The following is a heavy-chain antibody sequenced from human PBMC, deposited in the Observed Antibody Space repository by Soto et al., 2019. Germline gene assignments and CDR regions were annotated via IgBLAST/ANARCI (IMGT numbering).Heavy chain of an antibody. CDR3: ARVAAAGKGRYYYMDV. Sequence: GESLKISCEASEYRLTSYWIGWVRQMPGKGLEWMGIIYPGDSDTKYSPSSQGQVTMTTDTSTSTAYMELRSLRSDDTAVYYCARVAAAGKGRYYYMDVWGKGTTVTVSS. D-gene: IGHD6-13*01. CDR2: IYPGDSDT. CDR1: EYRLTSYW. V-gene: IGHV5-51*01. J-gene: IGHJ6*03.